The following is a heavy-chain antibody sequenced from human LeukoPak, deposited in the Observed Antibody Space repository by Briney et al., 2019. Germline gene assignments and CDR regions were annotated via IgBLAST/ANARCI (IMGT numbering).Heavy chain of an antibody. J-gene: IGHJ4*02. Sequence: SETLSLTCTVSGGSISSSSYYWGWIRQPPGKGLEWIGSIYYSGSTYYNPSLKSRVTISVDTSKNQFSLKLSSVTAADTAVYYCARQLGYCSSTSCYYFDYWGQGTLVTVSS. V-gene: IGHV4-39*01. CDR2: IYYSGST. D-gene: IGHD2-2*01. CDR3: ARQLGYCSSTSCYYFDY. CDR1: GGSISSSSYY.